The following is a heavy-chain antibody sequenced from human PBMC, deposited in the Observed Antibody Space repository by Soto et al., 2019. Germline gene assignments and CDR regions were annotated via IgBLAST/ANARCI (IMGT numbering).Heavy chain of an antibody. J-gene: IGHJ6*02. CDR1: GYSFTSYW. D-gene: IGHD2-2*01. V-gene: IGHV5-51*01. CDR3: ARDIVVVPAATNFYYYGMDV. Sequence: GASLKISCKGSGYSFTSYWIGWVRQMPGKGLEWMGIIYPGDSDTRYSPSFQGQVTISADKSISTAYLQWSSLKASDTAMYYCARDIVVVPAATNFYYYGMDVWGQGTTVTV. CDR2: IYPGDSDT.